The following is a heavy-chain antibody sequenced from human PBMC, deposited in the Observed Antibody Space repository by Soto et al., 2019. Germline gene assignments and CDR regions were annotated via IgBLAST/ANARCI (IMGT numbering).Heavy chain of an antibody. Sequence: PGGSPKISCKRSVYSLTSYLIGSGREMPGKGLEWMGIIYPGDSDNRNSPSFQGHVTISADNSISTAYLQWSRLKASETAMYYCAARSGGAAGTDFDYWGQGTLVTVSS. D-gene: IGHD6-13*01. CDR2: IYPGDSDN. CDR1: VYSLTSYL. V-gene: IGHV5-51*01. CDR3: AARSGGAAGTDFDY. J-gene: IGHJ4*02.